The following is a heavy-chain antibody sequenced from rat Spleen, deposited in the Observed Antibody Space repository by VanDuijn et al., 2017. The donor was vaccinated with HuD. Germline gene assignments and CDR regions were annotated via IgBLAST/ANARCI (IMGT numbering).Heavy chain of an antibody. CDR2: ISYDGSST. Sequence: EVQLVESDGGLVQPGRSLKLSCAASGFTFSDYYMAWVRQAPTKGLEWVAFISYDGSSTYYRDSVKGRFTISRNNAKSTLYLQMDSLRSEDTATYYCARHRDWGRGWFAYWGQGTLVTVSS. CDR3: ARHRDWGRGWFAY. V-gene: IGHV5-7*01. CDR1: GFTFSDYY. J-gene: IGHJ3*01. D-gene: IGHD5-1*01.